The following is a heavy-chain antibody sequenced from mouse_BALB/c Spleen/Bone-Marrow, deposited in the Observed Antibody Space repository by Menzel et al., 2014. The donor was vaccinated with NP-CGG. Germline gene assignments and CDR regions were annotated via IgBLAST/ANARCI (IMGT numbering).Heavy chain of an antibody. CDR1: GFNIKDTY. Sequence: VHVKQSGAELVKPGASVKLSCTASGFNIKDTYMHWVKQRPEQGLEWIGGIDPANGNTKYDPKFQGKATITADTSSNTAYLQLSSLTSEDTAVYYCALYYYGSSLFAYWGQGTLVTVSA. J-gene: IGHJ3*01. D-gene: IGHD1-1*01. CDR2: IDPANGNT. V-gene: IGHV14-3*02. CDR3: ALYYYGSSLFAY.